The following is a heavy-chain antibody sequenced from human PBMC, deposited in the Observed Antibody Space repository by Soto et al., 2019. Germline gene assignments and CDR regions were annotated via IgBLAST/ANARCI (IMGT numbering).Heavy chain of an antibody. D-gene: IGHD4-17*01. CDR1: GGSISSYY. CDR3: ARRYGGPLKY. J-gene: IGHJ1*01. V-gene: IGHV4-59*08. CDR2: ICYSGST. Sequence: KPSETLSLTCTVSGGSISSYYWSWIRQPPGKGLEWIGYICYSGSTNYNPSLRRRVTISVDTAKNHFALTLSSVTASDTAVDSSARRYGGPLKYWRQRSMVTVCS.